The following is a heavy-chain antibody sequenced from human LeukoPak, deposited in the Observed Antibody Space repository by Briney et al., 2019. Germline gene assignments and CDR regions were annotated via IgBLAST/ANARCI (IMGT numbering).Heavy chain of an antibody. D-gene: IGHD6-13*01. CDR3: ARAVTSSSSWYKWVNWFDP. CDR1: GGSISSSNYY. CDR2: VYYSGNT. V-gene: IGHV4-39*07. Sequence: SETLSLTCTVSGGSISSSNYYWGWIRQPPGKGLECIGSVYYSGNTYYNPSLKSRVTISVDTSKNQFSLKLSSVTAADTAVYYCARAVTSSSSWYKWVNWFDPWGQGTLVIVSS. J-gene: IGHJ5*02.